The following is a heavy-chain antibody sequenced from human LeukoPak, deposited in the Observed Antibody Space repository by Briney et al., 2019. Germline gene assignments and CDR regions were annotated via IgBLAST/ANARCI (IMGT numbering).Heavy chain of an antibody. V-gene: IGHV1-46*01. CDR1: GYTFTIYY. Sequence: GPSVKVSCKASGYTFTIYYMHWVRQAPGQGLERMGIINPSGGSTSYAQKFQGRVTMTRDTSTSTVYMELSSLRSEDTAVYYCARDYYDSSGYPRSYNWFDPWGQGTLVTVSS. CDR3: ARDYYDSSGYPRSYNWFDP. CDR2: INPSGGST. J-gene: IGHJ5*02. D-gene: IGHD3-22*01.